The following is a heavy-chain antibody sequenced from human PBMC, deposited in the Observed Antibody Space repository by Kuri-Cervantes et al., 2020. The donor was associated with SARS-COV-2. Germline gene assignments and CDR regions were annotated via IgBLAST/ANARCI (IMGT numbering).Heavy chain of an antibody. Sequence: ASVKVSCKASGYTFTGYYMHWLRQASGQGLEWMGWINPNSGGTNYAQRFQGWVTMTKDTFTSTVYMELSSVRSEDTAVYYCARQGRSIDYYYGMDVWGQGPTVTVSS. CDR2: INPNSGGT. D-gene: IGHD1-26*01. V-gene: IGHV1-2*04. CDR3: ARQGRSIDYYYGMDV. J-gene: IGHJ6*02. CDR1: GYTFTGYY.